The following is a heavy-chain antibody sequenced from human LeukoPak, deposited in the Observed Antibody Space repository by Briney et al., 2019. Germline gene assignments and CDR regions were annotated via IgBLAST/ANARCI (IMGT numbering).Heavy chain of an antibody. CDR3: AKDRIWFGELDYYYGMDV. J-gene: IGHJ6*02. V-gene: IGHV3-33*06. CDR1: GFTFSSYG. D-gene: IGHD3-10*01. CDR2: IWYDGSNK. Sequence: GRSLRLSCAASGFTFSSYGMHWVRQAPGKGLEWVAVIWYDGSNKYYADSVKGRFTISRDNSKNTLYLQMNSLRAEDTAVYYCAKDRIWFGELDYYYGMDVWGQGTTVTVSS.